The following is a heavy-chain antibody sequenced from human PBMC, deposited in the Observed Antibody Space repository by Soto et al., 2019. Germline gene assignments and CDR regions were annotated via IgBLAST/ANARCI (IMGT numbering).Heavy chain of an antibody. J-gene: IGHJ5*01. D-gene: IGHD7-27*01. V-gene: IGHV4-30-4*01. CDR2: IYKSATT. CDR1: GDSISNLDYF. Sequence: TLSLTCSVSGDSISNLDYFWAWIRQPPGQALEYIGYIYKSATTYYNPSFESRVAISVDTSKSQFSLNVTSVTAADTAVYFCARGRYCLTGRCFPNWFDSWGQGALVTV. CDR3: ARGRYCLTGRCFPNWFDS.